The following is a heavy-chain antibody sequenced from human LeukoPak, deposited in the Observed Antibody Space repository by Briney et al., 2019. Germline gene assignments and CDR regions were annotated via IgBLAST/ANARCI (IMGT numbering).Heavy chain of an antibody. V-gene: IGHV3-21*01. J-gene: IGHJ4*02. CDR1: EFTFSSYS. CDR2: ISSSSSYI. Sequence: GGSLRLSCAASEFTFSSYSMNWVRQAPGKGLEWVSSISSSSSYIYYADSVKGRFTISRDNAKNSLYLQMNSLRAEDTAVYYCARAGLPVAGEVDYWGQGTLITVSS. CDR3: ARAGLPVAGEVDY. D-gene: IGHD6-19*01.